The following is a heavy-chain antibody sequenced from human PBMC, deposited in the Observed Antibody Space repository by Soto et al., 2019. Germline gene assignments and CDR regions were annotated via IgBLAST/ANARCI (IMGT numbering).Heavy chain of an antibody. CDR2: IYYSGST. Sequence: SETLSLTCTVSGGSISSGGYYWSWIRQHPGKGLEWIGYIYYSGSTYYNPSLKSRVTISVDTSKNQFSLKLSSVTAADTAVYYCAWVAATWRAEYFQHWGQGTLVTVSS. CDR3: AWVAATWRAEYFQH. CDR1: GGSISSGGYY. J-gene: IGHJ1*01. D-gene: IGHD2-15*01. V-gene: IGHV4-31*03.